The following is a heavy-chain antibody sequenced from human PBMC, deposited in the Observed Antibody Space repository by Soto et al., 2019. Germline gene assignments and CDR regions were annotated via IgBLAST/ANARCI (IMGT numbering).Heavy chain of an antibody. CDR1: GFTFSSYA. CDR2: ISGSGGST. CDR3: AKFDRSRLGELSFLLYFDY. D-gene: IGHD3-16*02. V-gene: IGHV3-23*01. J-gene: IGHJ4*02. Sequence: GGSLRLSCAASGFTFSSYAMSWVRQAPGKGLDWVSAISGSGGSTYYADSVKGRFTISRDNSKNTLYLQMNSLRAEDTAVYYCAKFDRSRLGELSFLLYFDYWGQGTLVTVSS.